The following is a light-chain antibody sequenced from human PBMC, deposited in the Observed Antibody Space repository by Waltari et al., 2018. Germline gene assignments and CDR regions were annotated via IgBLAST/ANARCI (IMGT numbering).Light chain of an antibody. J-gene: IGLJ2*01. Sequence: QSVLTQPPSASRTPGQRVTISCTGTRSNIRGKTVAWYQQVPGAAPKLPSYIDNERPAGVPDRFPGSKSGTSASLAISGLQSEDEALYYCAAWDDSLSGVVFGGGTKLTVL. V-gene: IGLV1-44*01. CDR1: RSNIRGKT. CDR3: AAWDDSLSGVV. CDR2: IDN.